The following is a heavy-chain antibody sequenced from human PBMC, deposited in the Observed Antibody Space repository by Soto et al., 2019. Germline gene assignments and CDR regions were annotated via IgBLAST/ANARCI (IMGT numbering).Heavy chain of an antibody. CDR1: GGTFSSYA. CDR2: IIPIFGTA. D-gene: IGHD1-1*01. J-gene: IGHJ6*02. CDR3: ASNWNEPYYYYYGMDV. Sequence: SVKVSCKASGGTFSSYAISWVRQAPGQGLEWMGGIIPIFGTANYAQKFQGRVTITADESTSTAYMELSSLRSEDTAMYYCASNWNEPYYYYYGMDVWGQGTTVTVSS. V-gene: IGHV1-69*13.